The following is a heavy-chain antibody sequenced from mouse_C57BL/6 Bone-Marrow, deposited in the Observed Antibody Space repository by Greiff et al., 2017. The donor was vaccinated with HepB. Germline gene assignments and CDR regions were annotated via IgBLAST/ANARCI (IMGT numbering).Heavy chain of an antibody. CDR2: IWTGGGT. CDR1: GFSLTSYA. J-gene: IGHJ4*01. D-gene: IGHD1-1*01. V-gene: IGHV2-9-1*01. Sequence: QVQLQQSGPGLVAPSQSLSITCTVSGFSLTSYAISWVRQPPGKGLEWLGVIWTGGGTNYNSALKSRLSISKDNSKSQVFLKMNSLQTDDTARYYCASYYYGSSYWAMDYWGQGTSVTVSS. CDR3: ASYYYGSSYWAMDY.